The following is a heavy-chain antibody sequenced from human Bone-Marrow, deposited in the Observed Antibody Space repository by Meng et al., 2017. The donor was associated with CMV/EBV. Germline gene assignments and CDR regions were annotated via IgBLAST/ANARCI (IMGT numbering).Heavy chain of an antibody. CDR2: IKSKTDGGTT. V-gene: IGHV3-15*01. CDR1: GFTFSSYA. J-gene: IGHJ4*02. Sequence: GGSLRLSCAVSGFTFSSYAMSWVRQAPGKGLEWVGRIKSKTDGGTTDYAAPVKGRFTISRDDSKNTLYLQMNSLKTEDTAVYYCTTDSRFGELGYWGQGTLVTVSS. CDR3: TTDSRFGELGY. D-gene: IGHD3-10*01.